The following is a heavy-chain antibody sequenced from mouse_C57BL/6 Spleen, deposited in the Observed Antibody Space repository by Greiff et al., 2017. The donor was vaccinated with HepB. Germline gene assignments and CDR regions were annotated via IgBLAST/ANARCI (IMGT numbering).Heavy chain of an antibody. D-gene: IGHD1-1*01. J-gene: IGHJ3*01. V-gene: IGHV1-82*01. CDR2: IYPGDGDT. Sequence: VKLVESGPELVKPGASVKISCKASGYAFSSSWMNWVKQRPGKGLEWIGRIYPGDGDTNYNGKFKGKATLTADKSSSTAYMQLSSLTSEDSAVYFCARKGYYGSSSPFAYWGQGTLVTVSA. CDR1: GYAFSSSW. CDR3: ARKGYYGSSSPFAY.